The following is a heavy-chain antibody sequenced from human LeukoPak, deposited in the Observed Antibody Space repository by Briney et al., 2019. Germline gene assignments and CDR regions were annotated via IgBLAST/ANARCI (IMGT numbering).Heavy chain of an antibody. D-gene: IGHD2-8*01. V-gene: IGHV1-2*02. CDR2: INPDIGDT. CDR1: GYTFTGYY. CDR3: AIMGDTFDI. J-gene: IGHJ3*02. Sequence: GASVKVSCKASGYTFTGYYMHWVRQAPGQGLEWMGSINPDIGDTNYAQNLQGRVTMTRDTSINTAYLDLSRLRSDDTAVYYCAIMGDTFDIWGQGTKVTVSS.